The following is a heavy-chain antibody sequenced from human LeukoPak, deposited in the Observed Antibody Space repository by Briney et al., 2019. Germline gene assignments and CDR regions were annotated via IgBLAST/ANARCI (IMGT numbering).Heavy chain of an antibody. Sequence: RSGGSLRLSCAASGFTVNSYYMGWVRQAPGKGLEWVSVIYSGGDTYYAGSVKGRFTISRENAKNSLYLQMNSLRAGDTAVYYCARANSSKFGELNDAFDIWGQGTMVTVSS. D-gene: IGHD3-10*02. V-gene: IGHV3-66*01. CDR3: ARANSSKFGELNDAFDI. CDR2: IYSGGDT. J-gene: IGHJ3*02. CDR1: GFTVNSYY.